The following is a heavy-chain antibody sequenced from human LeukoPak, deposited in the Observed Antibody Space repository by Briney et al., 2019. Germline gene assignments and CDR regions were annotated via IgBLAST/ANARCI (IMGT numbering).Heavy chain of an antibody. V-gene: IGHV3-30*02. Sequence: GGSLRLSCVASGFTFNRFGMHWVRQAPGKGLEWVAFVRYDGSSKQYGDPVKGRVTIFRDNSKNTLYLQMNSLRPEDTAVYYCAKDPHYYGSGTQEFDPWGQGTLVTVSS. CDR3: AKDPHYYGSGTQEFDP. J-gene: IGHJ5*02. D-gene: IGHD3-10*01. CDR2: VRYDGSSK. CDR1: GFTFNRFG.